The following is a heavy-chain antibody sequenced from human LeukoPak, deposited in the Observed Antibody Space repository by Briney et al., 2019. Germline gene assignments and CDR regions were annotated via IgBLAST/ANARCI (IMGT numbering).Heavy chain of an antibody. Sequence: ASVKVFCKASGYTFTSYDINWVRQATGQGLEWMGWINPYSGHTGYAQTFQGRVTMTRNNSLSTAYMELSSLRSEDTAVYYCARDRGELRVWFDPWGQGTLVTVSS. D-gene: IGHD1-1*01. CDR2: INPYSGHT. V-gene: IGHV1-8*01. CDR1: GYTFTSYD. CDR3: ARDRGELRVWFDP. J-gene: IGHJ5*02.